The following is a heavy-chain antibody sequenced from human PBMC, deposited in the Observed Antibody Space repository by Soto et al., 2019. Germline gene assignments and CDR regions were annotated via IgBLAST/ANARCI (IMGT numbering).Heavy chain of an antibody. V-gene: IGHV4-31*03. Sequence: PSETLSLTCTVSGGSISSGGYYWSWIRQHPGKGLEWIGYIYYSGSTYYNPSLKSRVTISVDTSKNQFSLKLSSVTAADTAVYYCARTDATFGGVPPSFDYWGQGTLVTVSS. J-gene: IGHJ4*02. CDR2: IYYSGST. CDR3: ARTDATFGGVPPSFDY. D-gene: IGHD3-16*01. CDR1: GGSISSGGYY.